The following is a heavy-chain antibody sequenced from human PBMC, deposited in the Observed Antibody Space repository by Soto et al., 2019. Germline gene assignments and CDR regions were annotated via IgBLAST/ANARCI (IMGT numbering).Heavy chain of an antibody. J-gene: IGHJ6*02. CDR3: AREREGISGITNSGYYYGMDV. CDR1: GFTFSSYG. V-gene: IGHV3-33*01. Sequence: QVQLVESGGGVVQPGRSLRLSCAASGFTFSSYGMHWVRQAPGKGLEWVAVIWYDGSNKYYADSVKGRFTISRDNSKNTLYLQMNSLRAEDTAVYYCAREREGISGITNSGYYYGMDVWGQGTTVTVSS. CDR2: IWYDGSNK. D-gene: IGHD6-19*01.